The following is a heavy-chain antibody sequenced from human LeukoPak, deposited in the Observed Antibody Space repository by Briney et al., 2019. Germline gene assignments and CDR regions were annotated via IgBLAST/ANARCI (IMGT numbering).Heavy chain of an antibody. J-gene: IGHJ5*02. V-gene: IGHV1-8*01. CDR2: MNPNSGNT. CDR3: ARSGGLTYYDFWSGYHNWFDP. D-gene: IGHD3-3*01. Sequence: ASVKVSCKASGYTFTSYDINWVRQATGQGLEWMGRMNPNSGNTGYAQKFQGRVTMTRNTSISTAYMELSSLRSEDTAVYYCARSGGLTYYDFWSGYHNWFDPWGQGTLVTVSS. CDR1: GYTFTSYD.